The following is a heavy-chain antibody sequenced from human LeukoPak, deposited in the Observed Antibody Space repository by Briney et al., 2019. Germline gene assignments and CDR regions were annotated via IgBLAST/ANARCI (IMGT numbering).Heavy chain of an antibody. J-gene: IGHJ6*02. D-gene: IGHD3-10*01. V-gene: IGHV3-30-3*01. Sequence: PGRSLRLSCAASGFTFSSYAMLWVRQAQGKGLVWVAVISYDGSNKYYADPGKGRFTISRDNSKNTLYLEMNSLRAEDTAVYYCARDQGRGGRYYYYGMDIWGQGTTVTVSS. CDR3: ARDQGRGGRYYYYGMDI. CDR2: ISYDGSNK. CDR1: GFTFSSYA.